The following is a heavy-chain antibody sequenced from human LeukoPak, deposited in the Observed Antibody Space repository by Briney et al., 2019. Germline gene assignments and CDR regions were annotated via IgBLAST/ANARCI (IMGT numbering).Heavy chain of an antibody. V-gene: IGHV1-8*01. CDR2: MNPNSGNT. D-gene: IGHD5-12*01. Sequence: APVKVSCKASGYTFTSYDINWVRQATGQRLEWMGWMNPNSGNTGYAQKFQGRVTMTRNTSISTAYMELSSLRSEDTAVYYCARGRSGYDLDAFDIWGQGTMVTVSS. J-gene: IGHJ3*02. CDR3: ARGRSGYDLDAFDI. CDR1: GYTFTSYD.